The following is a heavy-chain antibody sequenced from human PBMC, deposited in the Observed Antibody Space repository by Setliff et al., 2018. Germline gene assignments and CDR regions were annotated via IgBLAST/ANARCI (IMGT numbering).Heavy chain of an antibody. CDR3: ATSDYGDYFIADV. Sequence: GGSLRLSCAASGFTFSTYSMNWVRQAPGKGLEWVSSISSSSGYMYYADSVKGRFTISRDNARNSLYLQMNSLRAEDTAVYYCATSDYGDYFIADVWGKGTTVTVSS. J-gene: IGHJ6*04. V-gene: IGHV3-21*01. CDR2: ISSSSGYM. CDR1: GFTFSTYS. D-gene: IGHD4-17*01.